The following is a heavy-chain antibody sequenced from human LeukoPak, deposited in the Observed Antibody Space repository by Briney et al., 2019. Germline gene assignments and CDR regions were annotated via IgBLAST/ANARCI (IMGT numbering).Heavy chain of an antibody. D-gene: IGHD1-7*01. Sequence: SETLSLTCTVSGGSISSYYWSWIRQPAGKGLEGIGRIYTSGSTNYNPSLKSRVTMSVDTSKNQFSLKLSSVTAADTAVYYCARVITGTTLFSWFDPWGQGTLVTVSS. CDR3: ARVITGTTLFSWFDP. CDR2: IYTSGST. V-gene: IGHV4-4*07. CDR1: GGSISSYY. J-gene: IGHJ5*02.